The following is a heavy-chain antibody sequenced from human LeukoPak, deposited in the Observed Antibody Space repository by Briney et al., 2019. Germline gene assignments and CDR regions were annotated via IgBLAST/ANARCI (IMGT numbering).Heavy chain of an antibody. CDR2: ISWDGGST. CDR3: AKDRNCSGGSCYPMDVYYYYYGMDV. Sequence: GGSLRLSCAASGFTFDDYAMHWVRQAPGKGLEWVSLISWDGGSTYYADSVKGRFTISRDNSKNSLYLQMNSLRAEDTALYYCAKDRNCSGGSCYPMDVYYYYYGMDVWGQGTTVTVSS. J-gene: IGHJ6*02. CDR1: GFTFDDYA. V-gene: IGHV3-43D*03. D-gene: IGHD2-15*01.